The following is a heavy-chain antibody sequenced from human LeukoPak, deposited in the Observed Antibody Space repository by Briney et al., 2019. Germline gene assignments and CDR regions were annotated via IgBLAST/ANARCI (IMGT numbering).Heavy chain of an antibody. J-gene: IGHJ6*03. CDR1: GGSFSSSSYY. D-gene: IGHD2-8*01. CDR3: ARVQVLMVYAINYMDV. V-gene: IGHV4-39*07. Sequence: SETLSLTCTVSGGSFSSSSYYWGWIRQPPGKGLEWIGSIYYSGSTYYNPSLKSRVTISVDTSKNQFSLKLSSVTAADTAVYYCARVQVLMVYAINYMDVWGKGTTVTVSS. CDR2: IYYSGST.